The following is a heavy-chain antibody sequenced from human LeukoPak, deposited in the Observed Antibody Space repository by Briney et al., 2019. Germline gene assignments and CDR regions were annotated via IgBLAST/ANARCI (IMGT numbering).Heavy chain of an antibody. V-gene: IGHV3-23*01. CDR2: INANSGTT. J-gene: IGHJ5*01. CDR1: GFTFGDYA. CDR3: AKPISGGLAVTADWFHP. D-gene: IGHD6-19*01. Sequence: PGRSLRLSCTASGFTFGDYAMSWFRQAPGKGLEWVSTINANSGTTSYAASVRGRFTISRDNSKNALYLQLTTLRADDTATYYCAKPISGGLAVTADWFHPWGQGTLVVVSS.